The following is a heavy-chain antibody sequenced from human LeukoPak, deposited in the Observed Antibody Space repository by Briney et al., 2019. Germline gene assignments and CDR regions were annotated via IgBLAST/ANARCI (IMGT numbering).Heavy chain of an antibody. V-gene: IGHV1-8*01. J-gene: IGHJ4*02. CDR1: GYTFTSYD. CDR3: ARGPPNWGYDY. D-gene: IGHD7-27*01. Sequence: ASVKVSCKASGYTFTSYDFNWVRQATGQRPEWMGWMSPNSGDTGYAQKFQDRVTMTRNTSISTAYMELSSLRSDDTAVYYCARGPPNWGYDYWGPGTLVTISS. CDR2: MSPNSGDT.